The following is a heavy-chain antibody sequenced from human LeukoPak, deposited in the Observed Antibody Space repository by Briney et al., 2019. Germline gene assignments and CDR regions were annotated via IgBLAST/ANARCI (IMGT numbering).Heavy chain of an antibody. Sequence: TSETLSLTCTVSGGSISSYFWSWIRQSPGKGLEWIGYIYASGSANYNPSPKSRVAFSLDTSKSQIPLTLTSVTAADTAVYYCARPHPLYGAGSFVFWGQGILVTVSS. J-gene: IGHJ4*02. V-gene: IGHV4-59*08. D-gene: IGHD3-10*01. CDR2: IYASGSA. CDR3: ARPHPLYGAGSFVF. CDR1: GGSISSYF.